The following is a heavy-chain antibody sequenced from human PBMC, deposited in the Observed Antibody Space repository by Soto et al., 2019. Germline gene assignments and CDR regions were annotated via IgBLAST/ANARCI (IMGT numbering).Heavy chain of an antibody. J-gene: IGHJ4*02. Sequence: EVQLVESGGGLVQPGGSLRLSCAASGFAFSNHDMHWVRQPAGKPLEWVSTIATAGNTYYVASVKGRVTISRENAKNSLHLQMNSLRAGDTAVYYCARGYYYGSRSLIDYWGQGTLVTVSS. CDR3: ARGYYYGSRSLIDY. CDR2: IATAGNT. CDR1: GFAFSNHD. D-gene: IGHD3-10*01. V-gene: IGHV3-13*01.